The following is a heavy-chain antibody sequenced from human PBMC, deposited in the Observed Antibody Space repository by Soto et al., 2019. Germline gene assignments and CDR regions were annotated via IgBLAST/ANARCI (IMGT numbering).Heavy chain of an antibody. CDR3: ARDPNIVSVPAALRSYYYYYGMDV. CDR1: GFTFSSYW. D-gene: IGHD2-2*01. J-gene: IGHJ6*02. Sequence: QSGGSLRLSCAASGFTFSSYWMSWVRQAPGKGLEWVANIKQDGSEKYYVDSVKGRFTISRDNAKNSLYLQMNSLRAEDTAVYYCARDPNIVSVPAALRSYYYYYGMDVWGQGTTVTVSS. V-gene: IGHV3-7*01. CDR2: IKQDGSEK.